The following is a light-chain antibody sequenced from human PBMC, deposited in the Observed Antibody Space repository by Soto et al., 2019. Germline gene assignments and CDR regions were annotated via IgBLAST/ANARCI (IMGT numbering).Light chain of an antibody. CDR2: DAS. Sequence: EIVLTQSPATLSLSPGERATLSCRASQSVSSYLAWYQQKPGQAPRLLIYDASNRAAGVPARFSGSGSGTDFTLTISRLEPEDFAVYYCQDYGSSEWTFGQGTKVDIK. V-gene: IGKV3-11*01. CDR1: QSVSSY. J-gene: IGKJ1*01. CDR3: QDYGSSEWT.